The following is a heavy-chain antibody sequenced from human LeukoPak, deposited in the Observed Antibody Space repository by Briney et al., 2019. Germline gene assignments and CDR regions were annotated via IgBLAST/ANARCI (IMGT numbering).Heavy chain of an antibody. J-gene: IGHJ4*02. V-gene: IGHV4-34*01. CDR1: GGSFSGYY. Sequence: PSETLSLTCAVYGGSFSGYYWSWIRQPPGKGLEWIGEINHSGSTNYNPSLKSRVTISVDTSKNQFSLKLSSVTAADTAVYYCARGTTVLYYFDYWGQGTLVTVSS. CDR3: ARGTTVLYYFDY. CDR2: INHSGST. D-gene: IGHD4-17*01.